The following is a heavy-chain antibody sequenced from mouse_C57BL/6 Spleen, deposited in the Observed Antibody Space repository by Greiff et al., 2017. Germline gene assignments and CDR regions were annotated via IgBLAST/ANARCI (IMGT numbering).Heavy chain of an antibody. D-gene: IGHD3-2*02. CDR3: ARSGAQATGAWFAY. V-gene: IGHV1-42*01. CDR2: INPSTGGT. J-gene: IGHJ3*01. Sequence: EVQLQQSGPELVKPGASVKISCKASGYSFTGYYMNWVKQSPEKSLEWIGEINPSTGGTTYNQKFKAKATLTVDKSSSTAYMQLKSLTSEDSAVYYCARSGAQATGAWFAYWGQGTLVTVSA. CDR1: GYSFTGYY.